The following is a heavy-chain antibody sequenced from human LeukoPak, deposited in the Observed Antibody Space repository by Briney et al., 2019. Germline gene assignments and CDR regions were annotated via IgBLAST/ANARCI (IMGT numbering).Heavy chain of an antibody. Sequence: SETLSLTCTVSGGSISSSSYYWGWIRQPPGKGLEWIGSIYYSGSTYYNPSLKSRVTISVDTSKNQFSLKLSSVTAADTAVYYCARASFRVSYYYYMDVWGKGTTVTVSS. CDR3: ARASFRVSYYYYMDV. J-gene: IGHJ6*03. CDR1: GGSISSSSYY. CDR2: IYYSGST. V-gene: IGHV4-39*07. D-gene: IGHD3-16*01.